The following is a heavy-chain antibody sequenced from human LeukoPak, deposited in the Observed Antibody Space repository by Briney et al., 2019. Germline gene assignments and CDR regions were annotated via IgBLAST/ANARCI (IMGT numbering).Heavy chain of an antibody. D-gene: IGHD5-12*01. CDR2: INQAGSAQ. V-gene: IGHV3-7*01. J-gene: IGHJ4*02. Sequence: QPGGSLRLSCAASGFTFRSYWMSWVRQAPGKGLEWVANINQAGSAQYYVDSVKGRFTISRDDAKNSLYVQMNSLREEDTAVYYCARVGYSGWNLEYWGQGTLVTVSS. CDR1: GFTFRSYW. CDR3: ARVGYSGWNLEY.